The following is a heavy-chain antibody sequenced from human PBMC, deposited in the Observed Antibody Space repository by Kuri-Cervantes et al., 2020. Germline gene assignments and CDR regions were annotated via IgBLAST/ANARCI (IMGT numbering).Heavy chain of an antibody. CDR1: GNTFNGYY. CDR2: INPSGGST. Sequence: AAPKLFCKASGNTFNGYYMQWVRQASGQGREWMGIINPSGGSTSYAKKCQGRVTMTRDTSTSTVYMELSGLGSEDTAVYYGARDQLSTGVDVWGQGTTVTVSS. D-gene: IGHD4-17*01. CDR3: ARDQLSTGVDV. V-gene: IGHV1-46*02. J-gene: IGHJ6*02.